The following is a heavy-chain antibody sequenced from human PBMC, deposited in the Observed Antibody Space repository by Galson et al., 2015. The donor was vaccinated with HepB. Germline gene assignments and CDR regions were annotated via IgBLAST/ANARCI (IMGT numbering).Heavy chain of an antibody. J-gene: IGHJ4*02. CDR2: INPDGSKF. CDR3: ARDRAYSSFDY. V-gene: IGHV3-7*01. CDR1: GFTFRSSW. Sequence: SLRLSCAASGFTFRSSWMVWVRQAPGKGLEWVATINPDGSKFGYLDSVRGRFTISRDHAQNSLFLHMNSLTAEDTAGYYCARDRAYSSFDYWGQGTLVTVSS. D-gene: IGHD2-15*01.